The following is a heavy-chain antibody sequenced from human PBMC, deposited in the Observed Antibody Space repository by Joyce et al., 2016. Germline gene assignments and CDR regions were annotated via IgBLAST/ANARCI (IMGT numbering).Heavy chain of an antibody. CDR3: ARVISHSHFDT. D-gene: IGHD2-21*01. CDR1: GFSFNGDW. J-gene: IGHJ4*02. CDR2: IDPGDSRT. V-gene: IGHV5-51*01. Sequence: EVQLVQSGAEVHKPGESLTISCKSSGFSFNGDWIAWVRQKRVKGLEWMGNIDPGDSRTRYSPSFHGQVTISADKSINTAYLHWSSLKASDTASYYCARVISHSHFDTWGQGTLVTVSS.